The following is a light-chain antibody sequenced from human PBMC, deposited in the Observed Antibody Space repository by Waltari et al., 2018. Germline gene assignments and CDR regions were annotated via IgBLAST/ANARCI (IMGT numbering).Light chain of an antibody. Sequence: EIQMTQSPSTLSASVGDRVTMTCRASQSISPWLAWYQQKPGKAPELLIYKESLLQSGVPSRFSGSLSGTEFTLTISSLQPVDFATYYCQQYETYPYTFGQGTKVQMK. J-gene: IGKJ2*01. CDR3: QQYETYPYT. V-gene: IGKV1-5*03. CDR1: QSISPW. CDR2: KES.